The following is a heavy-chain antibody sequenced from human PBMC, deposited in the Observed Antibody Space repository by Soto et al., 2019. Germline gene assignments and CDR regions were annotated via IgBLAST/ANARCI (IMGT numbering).Heavy chain of an antibody. CDR1: GFSFSDYA. CDR3: AKRSPYSSGWYSPIFDY. V-gene: IGHV3-23*01. Sequence: GGSLRLSCAASGFSFSDYAMSWVRQAPGKGLEWVSVISESGGSTHYADSVRGRFTVSRDNSKNSLSLRMNSPRDEDTAVYFCAKRSPYSSGWYSPIFDYWGQGALVTVSS. J-gene: IGHJ4*02. D-gene: IGHD6-13*01. CDR2: ISESGGST.